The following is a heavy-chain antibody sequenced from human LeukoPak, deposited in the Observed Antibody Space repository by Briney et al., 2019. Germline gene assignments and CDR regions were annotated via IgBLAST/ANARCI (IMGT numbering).Heavy chain of an antibody. V-gene: IGHV4-39*07. CDR1: GGSISSSSYY. CDR2: IYYSGST. CDR3: ARGQMDDSADY. Sequence: SETLSLTCTVSGGSISSSSYYWGWIRQPPGKGLEWIGSIYYSGSTYYNPSLKSRVTISVDTSKNQFSLKLSSVTAADTAVYYCARGQMDDSADYWGQGTLVTVSS. D-gene: IGHD3-22*01. J-gene: IGHJ4*02.